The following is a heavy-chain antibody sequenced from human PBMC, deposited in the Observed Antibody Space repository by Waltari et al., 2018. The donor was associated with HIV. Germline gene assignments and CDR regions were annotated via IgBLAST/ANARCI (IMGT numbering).Heavy chain of an antibody. D-gene: IGHD3-3*01. CDR1: GFTFGDYV. J-gene: IGHJ4*02. Sequence: EVQLVESGGGLVQPGRSLRLSCTASGFTFGDYVMSWLRQAPGKGLEWVGFIRSKAYGGTTEYAASVKGRFTISRDDSKSIAYLQMNSLKTEDTAVYYCTRDGLYYDFWSGYPGYWGQGTLVTVSS. CDR2: IRSKAYGGTT. V-gene: IGHV3-49*03. CDR3: TRDGLYYDFWSGYPGY.